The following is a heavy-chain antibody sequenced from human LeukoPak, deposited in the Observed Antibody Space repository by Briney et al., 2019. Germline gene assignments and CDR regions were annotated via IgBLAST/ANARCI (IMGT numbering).Heavy chain of an antibody. CDR3: AGDGRGYLRFDY. CDR1: GGSISSGSYY. V-gene: IGHV4-61*01. Sequence: SETLSLTCTVSGGSISSGSYYWSWIRKPPGKGLEWIGYIHSSGSTNYNPSLKSRVTISVDTSKNQVSLKLRSLTAADTAVYYCAGDGRGYLRFDYWGQGTLVTVSS. J-gene: IGHJ4*02. D-gene: IGHD1-26*01. CDR2: IHSSGST.